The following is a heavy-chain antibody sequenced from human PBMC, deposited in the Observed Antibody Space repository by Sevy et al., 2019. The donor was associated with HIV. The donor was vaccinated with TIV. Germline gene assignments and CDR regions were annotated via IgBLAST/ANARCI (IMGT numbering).Heavy chain of an antibody. V-gene: IGHV4-38-2*02. D-gene: IGHD4-17*01. J-gene: IGHJ5*02. CDR2: IYHSGNT. CDR1: GDSISGGYY. CDR3: ARDRGGDYVTQLDP. Sequence: SETLSLTCTVSGDSISGGYYWGWIRQSPGKGLEWIGSIYHSGNTSYNPSLKSRVTISVDTSKNQFSLKLGSVTAADTAVYYCARDRGGDYVTQLDPWGQGTLVTVSS.